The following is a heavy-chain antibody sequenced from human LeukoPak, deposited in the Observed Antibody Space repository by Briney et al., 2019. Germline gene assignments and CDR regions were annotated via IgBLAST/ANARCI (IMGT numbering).Heavy chain of an antibody. CDR1: GGTFSSYA. Sequence: ASVNVSRKASGGTFSSYAISWVRQAPGQGLEWMGGIIPIFGTANYAQKFQGRVTITADESTSTAYMELSSLRSEDTAVYYCARGQADYYDSSGYHWAFDIWGQGTMVTVSS. CDR3: ARGQADYYDSSGYHWAFDI. V-gene: IGHV1-69*13. D-gene: IGHD3-22*01. J-gene: IGHJ3*02. CDR2: IIPIFGTA.